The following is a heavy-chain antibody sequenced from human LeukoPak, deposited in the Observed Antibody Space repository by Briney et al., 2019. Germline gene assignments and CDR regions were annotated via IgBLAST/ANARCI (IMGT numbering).Heavy chain of an antibody. D-gene: IGHD3-9*01. CDR1: GFPFGSYA. Sequence: GGSLRLSCAASGFPFGSYAMSWVRQAPGKGLEWVSAISGSGGSTYNTDSVKGRFTISRDHSKNTLYLEMNSLRAEDTAVYYCAKNARYFDWLPGDYFDYWGQGTLVTVSS. J-gene: IGHJ4*02. CDR2: ISGSGGST. CDR3: AKNARYFDWLPGDYFDY. V-gene: IGHV3-23*01.